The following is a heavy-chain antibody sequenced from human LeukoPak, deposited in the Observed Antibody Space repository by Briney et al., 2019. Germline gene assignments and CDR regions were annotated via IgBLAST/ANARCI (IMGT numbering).Heavy chain of an antibody. Sequence: GGSLRLSCTASGFTFSSYWMHWVRQAPGKGLMWVSRINSDGSRTTYADSVRGRFTISRDNAKSTLYLQMNSLRAEDTAVYYCARVRDDYTYFDCWGQGTLVTVSS. V-gene: IGHV3-74*01. CDR3: ARVRDDYTYFDC. CDR2: INSDGSRT. CDR1: GFTFSSYW. J-gene: IGHJ4*02. D-gene: IGHD4-11*01.